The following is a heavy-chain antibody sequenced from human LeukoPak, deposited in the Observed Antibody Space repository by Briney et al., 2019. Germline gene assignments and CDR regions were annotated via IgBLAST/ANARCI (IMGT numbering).Heavy chain of an antibody. D-gene: IGHD6-6*01. CDR2: IRYDGSNK. CDR1: GFTFSSYG. J-gene: IGHJ4*02. Sequence: PGGSLRPSCAASGFTFSSYGMHWVRQAPGKGLEWVAFIRYDGSNKYYADSVKGRFTISRDNSKNTLYLQMNSLRAEDTAVYYCAKDRAPYSSSSGGLDYWGQGTLVTVSS. V-gene: IGHV3-30*02. CDR3: AKDRAPYSSSSGGLDY.